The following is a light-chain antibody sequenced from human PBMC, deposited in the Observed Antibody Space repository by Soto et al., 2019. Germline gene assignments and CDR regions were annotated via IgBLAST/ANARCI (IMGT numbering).Light chain of an antibody. CDR1: QNINNN. CDR3: QNYENWPPMT. V-gene: IGKV3-15*01. Sequence: EIVMTQSPATLSVSPGERTTLSCRASQNINNNLAWYQQKPGQAPRLLIYGASTRATGTPARFSGSGSGTDFTLTISSLQSEDFAVYYCQNYENWPPMTFGQGTRLEIK. J-gene: IGKJ5*01. CDR2: GAS.